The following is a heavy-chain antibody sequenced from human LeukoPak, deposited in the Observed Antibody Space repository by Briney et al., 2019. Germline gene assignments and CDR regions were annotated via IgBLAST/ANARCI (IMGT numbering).Heavy chain of an antibody. J-gene: IGHJ6*03. CDR3: AREGSAAAGPYYYYMDV. CDR2: INHSGST. CDR1: GGSFSGYY. V-gene: IGHV4-34*01. Sequence: SETLSLTCAVYGGSFSGYYWSWIRQPPGKGLEWIGEINHSGSTNYNPSLKSRVTISVDTSKNQFSLKLSPVTAADTAVYYCAREGSAAAGPYYYYMDVWGKGTTVTVSS. D-gene: IGHD6-13*01.